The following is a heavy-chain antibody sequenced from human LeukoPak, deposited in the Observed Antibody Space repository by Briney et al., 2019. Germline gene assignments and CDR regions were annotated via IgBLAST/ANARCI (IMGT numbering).Heavy chain of an antibody. CDR2: IRYDGSNK. V-gene: IGHV3-30*02. D-gene: IGHD4-17*01. Sequence: GGSLRLPCAASGFTFSSYGMHWVRQAPGKGLEGVAFIRYDGSNKYYADSVKGRFTISRDNSKNTLYLQMNSLRAEDTAVYYCAKDFYGDYSGSCFDYWGQGTLVTVSS. CDR1: GFTFSSYG. J-gene: IGHJ4*02. CDR3: AKDFYGDYSGSCFDY.